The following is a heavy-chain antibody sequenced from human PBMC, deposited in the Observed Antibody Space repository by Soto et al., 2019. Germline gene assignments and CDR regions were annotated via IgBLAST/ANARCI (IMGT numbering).Heavy chain of an antibody. CDR3: ARDPPRGYYDSPFFDY. Sequence: ASVKVSCKASGYTFTSYGISWVRQAPGQGLEWMGWISAHNGYTNYAQKLQGRVTMTTDTSTSTAYMELRSLTSDDTAIYYCARDPPRGYYDSPFFDYWGHGTLVTV. J-gene: IGHJ4*01. D-gene: IGHD3-22*01. CDR2: ISAHNGYT. CDR1: GYTFTSYG. V-gene: IGHV1-18*01.